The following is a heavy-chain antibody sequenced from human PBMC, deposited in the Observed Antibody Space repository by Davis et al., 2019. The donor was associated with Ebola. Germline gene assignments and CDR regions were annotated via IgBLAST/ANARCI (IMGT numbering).Heavy chain of an antibody. D-gene: IGHD3-10*01. Sequence: RGSLRLSCAASGFTFSSYAMHWVRQAPGKGLEWVAVIAYDGSNKYYADSVKGRFTISRGNYMNTLYLQMNSLSAEDTAVYYCARVTGSIHYYYYGMDVWGRGTTVTVSS. V-gene: IGHV3-30*04. J-gene: IGHJ6*02. CDR2: IAYDGSNK. CDR1: GFTFSSYA. CDR3: ARVTGSIHYYYYGMDV.